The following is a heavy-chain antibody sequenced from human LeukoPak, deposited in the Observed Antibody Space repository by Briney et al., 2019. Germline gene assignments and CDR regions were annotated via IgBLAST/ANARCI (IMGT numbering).Heavy chain of an antibody. D-gene: IGHD3-16*02. V-gene: IGHV4-34*01. CDR2: INHSGST. J-gene: IGHJ4*02. CDR1: GGSFSGYY. CDR3: ARVWYYDYVWGSYRPFDY. Sequence: PSETLSLTCAVYGGSFSGYYWSWIRQPPGKGLEWIGEINHSGSTNYNPSLKSRVTISVDTSKNQFSLKLSSVTAADTAVYYCARVWYYDYVWGSYRPFDYWGQGTLVTVSS.